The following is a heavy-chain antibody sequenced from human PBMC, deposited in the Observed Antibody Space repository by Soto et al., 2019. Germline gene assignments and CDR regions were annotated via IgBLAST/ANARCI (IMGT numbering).Heavy chain of an antibody. CDR1: GYTFTSYG. J-gene: IGHJ5*02. Sequence: QVQLVQSGAEVKKPGASVKVSCKASGYTFTSYGISWVRQAPGQGLEWMGWINAYNGNTNYAQKLQGRVTMTTDTPTTTAPMELMSLRSDDTAVYYYARVLPPFDPWGQGTLVTVSS. CDR2: INAYNGNT. CDR3: ARVLPPFDP. V-gene: IGHV1-18*01.